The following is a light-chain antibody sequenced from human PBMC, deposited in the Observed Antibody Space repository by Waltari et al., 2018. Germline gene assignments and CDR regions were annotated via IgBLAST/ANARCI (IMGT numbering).Light chain of an antibody. CDR3: CSYAGRGTYV. CDR2: EVF. V-gene: IGLV2-23*02. J-gene: IGLJ1*01. Sequence: QSALTQPASVSGTPGQSITISCSGTTSDVGSYDLVSWYQQHPGEAPKLLICEVFKRPPDTSSRFSGAKSGSTASLTISGLQPEYEADYYCCSYAGRGTYVFGSGTKVTVL. CDR1: TSDVGSYDL.